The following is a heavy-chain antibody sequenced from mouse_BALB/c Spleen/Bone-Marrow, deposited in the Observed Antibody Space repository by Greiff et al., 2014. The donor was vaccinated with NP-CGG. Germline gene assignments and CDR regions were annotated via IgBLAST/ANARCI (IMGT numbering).Heavy chain of an antibody. D-gene: IGHD2-4*01. CDR1: GYSFIGYT. J-gene: IGHJ2*01. CDR3: TRRNYDYYFDY. Sequence: VQLQQSGPGLVQPGASMRISCKASGYSFIGYTMNWVKQSHGKNLEWIGLINPYNGDNQYNQKFKDKATLTVDKSSSTAYMELLSLTSEDSAVYYCTRRNYDYYFDYWGPGTTLTVSS. CDR2: INPYNGDN. V-gene: IGHV1-37*01.